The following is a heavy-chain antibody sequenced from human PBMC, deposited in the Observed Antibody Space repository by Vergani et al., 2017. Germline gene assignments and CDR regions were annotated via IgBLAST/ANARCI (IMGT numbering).Heavy chain of an antibody. J-gene: IGHJ4*02. Sequence: QVQLVESGGGVVQPGRSLRLSCAASGFTFSSYAMHWVRQAPGKGLEWVAVISYDGSNKYYADSMKGRFTISRDNSKNTLYLQMNSLRAEDTAVYYCARDRHYYGSGSYLGYWGQGTLVTVSS. CDR3: ARDRHYYGSGSYLGY. CDR1: GFTFSSYA. CDR2: ISYDGSNK. D-gene: IGHD3-10*01. V-gene: IGHV3-30*04.